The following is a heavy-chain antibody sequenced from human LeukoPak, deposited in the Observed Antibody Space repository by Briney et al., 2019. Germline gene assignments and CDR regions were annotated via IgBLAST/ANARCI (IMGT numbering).Heavy chain of an antibody. Sequence: GGSLRLSCEVSRFSFSGHAMNWVRQAPGRGLEWVAYITSSSDVIYYADSVKGRFTISRDNAKNSLYLQMNSLRVEDTAVYYCARYGSGSYFKDPLDSWGQGTLVTVSS. V-gene: IGHV3-48*01. CDR2: ITSSSDVI. D-gene: IGHD3-10*01. CDR3: ARYGSGSYFKDPLDS. CDR1: RFSFSGHA. J-gene: IGHJ4*02.